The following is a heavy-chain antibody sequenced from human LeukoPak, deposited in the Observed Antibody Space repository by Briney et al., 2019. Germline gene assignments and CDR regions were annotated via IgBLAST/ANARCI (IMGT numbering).Heavy chain of an antibody. Sequence: ASAKVSCKASGYTFTNYYLHWVRQAPGQGLEWMGILNPGGGSRNYAQKFQGRVTMTRDTSTSTVYMELSSLRSEDTAVYYCAREIGPIQLHLWGSAFDYWGQGTLVTVSS. CDR3: AREIGPIQLHLWGSAFDY. CDR2: LNPGGGSR. V-gene: IGHV1-46*01. D-gene: IGHD5-18*01. CDR1: GYTFTNYY. J-gene: IGHJ4*02.